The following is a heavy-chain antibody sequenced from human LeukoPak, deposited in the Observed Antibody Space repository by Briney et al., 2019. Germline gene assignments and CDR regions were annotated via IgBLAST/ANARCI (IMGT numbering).Heavy chain of an antibody. CDR2: ISAYNGST. CDR3: ARVSDSSGYYADFDY. Sequence: ASVKVSCKASGYTFTSYGISWVRQAPGQGLEWMGWISAYNGSTNYAQKLQGRVTMTTDTSTSTAYMGLRSLRSDDTAVYYCARVSDSSGYYADFDYWGQGTLVTVSS. J-gene: IGHJ4*02. V-gene: IGHV1-18*01. CDR1: GYTFTSYG. D-gene: IGHD3-22*01.